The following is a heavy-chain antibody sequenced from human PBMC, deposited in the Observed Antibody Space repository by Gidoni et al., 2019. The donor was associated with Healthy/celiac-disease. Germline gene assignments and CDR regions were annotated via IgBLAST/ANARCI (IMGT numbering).Heavy chain of an antibody. CDR3: ARAGYYYDSSGYFFDY. J-gene: IGHJ4*02. CDR1: VGPFSSYA. CDR2: IIPIFGTA. Sequence: QVQLVQSGAEVKKPGSSVKVSCKASVGPFSSYAISWVRQAPGQGLERMGGIIPIFGTANYAQKFQGRVTITADESTSTAYMELSSLRSEDTAVYYCARAGYYYDSSGYFFDYWGQGTLVTVSS. D-gene: IGHD3-22*01. V-gene: IGHV1-69*01.